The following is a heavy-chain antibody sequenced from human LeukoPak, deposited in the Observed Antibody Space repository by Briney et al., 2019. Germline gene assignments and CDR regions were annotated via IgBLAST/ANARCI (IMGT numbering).Heavy chain of an antibody. CDR3: AKVPYGSGSYLLDY. CDR2: IRYDGSNK. CDR1: GFTFSSYG. J-gene: IGHJ4*02. V-gene: IGHV3-30*02. D-gene: IGHD3-10*01. Sequence: PGGSLRLSCAASGFTFSSYGMHWVRQAPGKGLEWVAFIRYDGSNKYYADSAKGRFTISRDNSKNTLYLQMNSLRAEDTAVYYCAKVPYGSGSYLLDYWGQGTLVTVSS.